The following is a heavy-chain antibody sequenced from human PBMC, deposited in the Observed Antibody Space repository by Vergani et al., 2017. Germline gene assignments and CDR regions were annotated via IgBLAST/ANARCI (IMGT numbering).Heavy chain of an antibody. CDR3: ARDPWGEGDWFDP. D-gene: IGHD3-16*01. V-gene: IGHV4-59*01. CDR2: IYYSGST. CDR1: GGSISSYY. Sequence: QVQLQESGPGLVKPSETLSLTCTVSGGSISSYYWSWIRQPPGKGLEWIGYIYYSGSTNYNPSLKSRFTISVDTSKNQFSLKLSSVTAADTAVYYCARDPWGEGDWFDPWGQGTLVTVSS. J-gene: IGHJ5*02.